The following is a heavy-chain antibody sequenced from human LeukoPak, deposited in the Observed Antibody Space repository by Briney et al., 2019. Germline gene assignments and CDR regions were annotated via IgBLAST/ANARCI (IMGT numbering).Heavy chain of an antibody. CDR3: ARGSGWYDP. Sequence: SETLSLTCSVSGGSIGTYYCSWIRRPPGQGLEWIGYIHNSGSTNYNPSLKSRVTMSVDTAKNQFSLNLTSVTAADTAVYSCARGSGWYDPWGQGTLVTVSS. J-gene: IGHJ5*02. D-gene: IGHD6-19*01. V-gene: IGHV4-59*01. CDR2: IHNSGST. CDR1: GGSIGTYY.